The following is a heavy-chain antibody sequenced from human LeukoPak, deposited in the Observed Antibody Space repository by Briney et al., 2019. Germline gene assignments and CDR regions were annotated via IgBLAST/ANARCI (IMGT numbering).Heavy chain of an antibody. V-gene: IGHV3-23*01. D-gene: IGHD3-16*01. CDR3: AKGYYDYVWGSYYFDY. CDR2: ISGSGGST. J-gene: IGHJ4*02. Sequence: PGGSLRLSCAASGFTFSSYAMSWFRQAPGKGLEWVSAISGSGGSTYYADSAKGRFTISRDNSRDTLYLQMNSLRAEDTAVYYCAKGYYDYVWGSYYFDYWGQGTLVTVSS. CDR1: GFTFSSYA.